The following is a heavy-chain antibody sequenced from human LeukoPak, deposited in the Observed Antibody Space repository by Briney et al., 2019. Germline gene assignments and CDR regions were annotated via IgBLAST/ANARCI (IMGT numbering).Heavy chain of an antibody. D-gene: IGHD2-21*02. CDR1: GFTFDDYA. Sequence: GGSLRLSCAASGFTFDDYAMHWVRQAPGKGLEWASGISWNSGSIGYADSVKGRFTISRDNAKNSLYLQMNSLRAGDTALYYCAKGLVTAGGVDYFDYWGQGTLVTVSS. V-gene: IGHV3-9*01. CDR3: AKGLVTAGGVDYFDY. J-gene: IGHJ4*02. CDR2: ISWNSGSI.